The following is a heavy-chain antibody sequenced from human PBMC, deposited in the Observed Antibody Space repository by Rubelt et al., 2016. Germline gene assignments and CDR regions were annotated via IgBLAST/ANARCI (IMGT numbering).Heavy chain of an antibody. V-gene: IGHV1-46*01. D-gene: IGHD3-10*01. Sequence: QVQLVQSGAEVKKPGASVKVSCKASGYTFTSHYMHWVRQAPGQGLEWMVIINPSGGSTTYARSVQGRVTMTRGTSSSTVSLDLSSLGCEDTAVYYWARVGFYYGSGGYVDWGQGTLVTVSS. CDR1: GYTFTSHY. CDR2: INPSGGST. CDR3: ARVGFYYGSGGYVD. J-gene: IGHJ4*02.